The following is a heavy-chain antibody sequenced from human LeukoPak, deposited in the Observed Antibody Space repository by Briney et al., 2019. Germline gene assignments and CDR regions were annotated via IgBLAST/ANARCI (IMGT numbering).Heavy chain of an antibody. CDR3: ARRGSCFGSSCSLDY. D-gene: IGHD6-13*01. V-gene: IGHV1-46*01. Sequence: ASVKVSCKASGYTFTNYYIHWVRQAPGQGLEWMGIINPSGGIPSYAPNFQGRVTMSRDTSTNTVYMELSSLPSEDTAVYYCARRGSCFGSSCSLDYWGQGTLVTVSS. CDR2: INPSGGIP. CDR1: GYTFTNYY. J-gene: IGHJ4*02.